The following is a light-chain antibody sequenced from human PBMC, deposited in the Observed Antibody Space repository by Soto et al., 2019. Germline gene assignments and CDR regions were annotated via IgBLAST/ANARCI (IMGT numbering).Light chain of an antibody. Sequence: QSVLTQPHSASETPGQRVTISCSGSSSNIGSKYVYWYQQLPGTAPTTLIYRNNQRPSGVPDRFSGSKSGTSASLALSGLRSEDEAEDYCAAWYANVGGRAFGGGTKVTVL. V-gene: IGLV1-47*01. CDR3: AAWYANVGGRA. CDR2: RNN. J-gene: IGLJ2*01. CDR1: SSNIGSKY.